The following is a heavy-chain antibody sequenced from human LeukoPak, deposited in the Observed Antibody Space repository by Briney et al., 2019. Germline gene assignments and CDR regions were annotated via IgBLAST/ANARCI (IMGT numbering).Heavy chain of an antibody. CDR2: IKQDGSEK. CDR3: AKDLGWNYFFDY. CDR1: GFTFSNYW. Sequence: GGSLRLSCAASGFTFSNYWMTWVRQAPGKGLEWVANIKQDGSEKYYMDSMKGRFTISRDNAQNSLYLQMNSLRAEDTAVYYCAKDLGWNYFFDYWGQGTLVTVSS. J-gene: IGHJ4*02. D-gene: IGHD1-7*01. V-gene: IGHV3-7*01.